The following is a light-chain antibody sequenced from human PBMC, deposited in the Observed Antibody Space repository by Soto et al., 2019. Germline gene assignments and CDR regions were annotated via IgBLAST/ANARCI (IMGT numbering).Light chain of an antibody. V-gene: IGKV3-11*01. CDR2: DAC. J-gene: IGKJ4*01. Sequence: EVVLTQSPATLSLSPGERATLSCRASQSVFGYLAWYQHKPGQAPRLLIYDACKRATGVPARFSGSGSETDFTLIISSLEPEDFAVYYCQQRSDSPPLTFGGGSRWIS. CDR3: QQRSDSPPLT. CDR1: QSVFGY.